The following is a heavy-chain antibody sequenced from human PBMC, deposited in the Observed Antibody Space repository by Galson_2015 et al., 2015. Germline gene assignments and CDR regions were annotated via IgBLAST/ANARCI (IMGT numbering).Heavy chain of an antibody. Sequence: SLRLSCAASGFTFSNAWMSWVRQAPGKGLEWVGRIKSKTDGGTTDYAAPVKGRFTISRDDSKNTLYLQMNSLKTEDTAVYYCTTEGSGWRLPLDPWGQGTLVAVSS. CDR2: IKSKTDGGTT. V-gene: IGHV3-15*01. D-gene: IGHD6-19*01. CDR1: GFTFSNAW. CDR3: TTEGSGWRLPLDP. J-gene: IGHJ5*02.